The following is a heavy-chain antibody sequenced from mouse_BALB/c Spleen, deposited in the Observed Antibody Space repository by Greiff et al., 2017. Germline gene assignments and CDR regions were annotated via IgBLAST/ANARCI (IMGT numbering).Heavy chain of an antibody. J-gene: IGHJ2*01. Sequence: QVQLQQPGAELVKPGASVKLSCKASGYTFTSYWMHWVKQRPGQGLEWIGEINPSNGRTNYNEKFKSKATLTVDKSSSTAYMQLSSLTSEDSAVYYGARRITTGGVDYWGQGTTLTVAS. CDR2: INPSNGRT. D-gene: IGHD1-1*01. CDR1: GYTFTSYW. CDR3: ARRITTGGVDY. V-gene: IGHV1S81*02.